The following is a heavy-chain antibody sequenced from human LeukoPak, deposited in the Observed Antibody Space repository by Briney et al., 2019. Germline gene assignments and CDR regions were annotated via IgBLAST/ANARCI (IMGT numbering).Heavy chain of an antibody. CDR3: AAIPQPWLVWWYFDY. V-gene: IGHV4-59*08. CDR2: IYYSGST. CDR1: GGSISSYY. D-gene: IGHD6-19*01. J-gene: IGHJ4*02. Sequence: PSETLSLTCTVSGGSISSYYWSWIRQPPGKGLERNGYIYYSGSTNYNPSLKGRVTISVDTSKNQFSLKLSSVTAADTAVYYCAAIPQPWLVWWYFDYWGQGTLVTVPS.